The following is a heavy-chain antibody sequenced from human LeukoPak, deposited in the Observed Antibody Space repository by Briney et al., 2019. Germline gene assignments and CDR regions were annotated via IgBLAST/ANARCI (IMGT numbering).Heavy chain of an antibody. CDR1: GGSISSYY. J-gene: IGHJ6*02. CDR2: IHYSGST. V-gene: IGHV4-59*08. D-gene: IGHD6-19*01. Sequence: ETLSLTCSVSGGSISSYYWSWIRQPPGKGLEWIAYIHYSGSTNYNPSLKSRLTISVDTSKNQFSLKLTSVTAADTAVYYCARHEPYRVPVAGTYYSYPMDVWGQGTTVTVSS. CDR3: ARHEPYRVPVAGTYYSYPMDV.